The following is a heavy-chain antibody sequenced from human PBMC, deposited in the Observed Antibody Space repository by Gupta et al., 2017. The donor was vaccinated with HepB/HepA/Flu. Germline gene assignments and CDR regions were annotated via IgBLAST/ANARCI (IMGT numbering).Heavy chain of an antibody. CDR3: ARAYGGNSYDAFDI. V-gene: IGHV4-31*03. D-gene: IGHD4-23*01. CDR2: IYYSGST. CDR1: GGPISSGGYY. Sequence: QVQLQESGPGLVKPSQTLSLTCTVSGGPISSGGYYWSWIRQHPGKGMEWIGYIYYSGSTYYNPSLKSRVTISVDTSKNQFSLKLSSVTAADTAVYYCARAYGGNSYDAFDIWGQGTMVTVSS. J-gene: IGHJ3*02.